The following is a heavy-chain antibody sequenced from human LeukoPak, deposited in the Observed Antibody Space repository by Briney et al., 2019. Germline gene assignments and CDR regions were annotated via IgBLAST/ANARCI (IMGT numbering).Heavy chain of an antibody. CDR3: ARGEYCSGGSCNYYYYYMDV. Sequence: SETLSLTCTVSGGSISSYYWGWIRQPPGKGLEWIGYIYYSGSTNYNPSLKSRVTISVDTSKNQFSLKLSSVTAADTAVYYCARGEYCSGGSCNYYYYYMDVWGKGTTVTISS. J-gene: IGHJ6*03. CDR2: IYYSGST. V-gene: IGHV4-59*01. CDR1: GGSISSYY. D-gene: IGHD2-15*01.